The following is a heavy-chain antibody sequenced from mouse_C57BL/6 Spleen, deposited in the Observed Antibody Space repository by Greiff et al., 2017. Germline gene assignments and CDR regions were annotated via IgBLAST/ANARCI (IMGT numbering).Heavy chain of an antibody. V-gene: IGHV1-82*01. CDR3: ARTGLITTDWYFDV. D-gene: IGHD1-1*01. Sequence: LQLQQSGPELVKPGASVKISCKASGYAFSSSWMNWVKQRPGTGLEWIGRIYPGDGDTNYNGKFNGKATLTADKSSSTAYMQLSSLTSEDSAVYFCARTGLITTDWYFDVWGTGTTVTVSS. J-gene: IGHJ1*03. CDR1: GYAFSSSW. CDR2: IYPGDGDT.